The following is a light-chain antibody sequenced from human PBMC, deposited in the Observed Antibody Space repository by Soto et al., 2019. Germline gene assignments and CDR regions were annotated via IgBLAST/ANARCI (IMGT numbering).Light chain of an antibody. CDR3: QHYNSYPGT. CDR1: QSISSW. V-gene: IGKV1-5*01. J-gene: IGKJ1*01. Sequence: DIQMTQSPSTLSASVGDRVSITCRASQSISSWLAWYQQKPGKAPKPLIHEASNLKSGVPSRFSGSGSGTEFTLTSNSLQSNDFPTHYGQHYNSYPGTFGQGTKVEIK. CDR2: EAS.